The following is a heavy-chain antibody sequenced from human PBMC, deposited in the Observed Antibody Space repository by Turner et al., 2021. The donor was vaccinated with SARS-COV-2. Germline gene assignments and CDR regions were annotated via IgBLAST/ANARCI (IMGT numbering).Heavy chain of an antibody. Sequence: QVQLVESGGGVVQPGRSLRLSLAASGFTFSSYGMHWVRQAPGKGLEWGAVISNDGSNKYYADSVKGRFTISRDNSKNTLYLQMNSLRAEDTAVYYCAKVSPNRGLRHYDYYYGMDVWGQGTTVTVSS. CDR3: AKVSPNRGLRHYDYYYGMDV. CDR1: GFTFSSYG. J-gene: IGHJ6*02. D-gene: IGHD5-12*01. CDR2: ISNDGSNK. V-gene: IGHV3-30*18.